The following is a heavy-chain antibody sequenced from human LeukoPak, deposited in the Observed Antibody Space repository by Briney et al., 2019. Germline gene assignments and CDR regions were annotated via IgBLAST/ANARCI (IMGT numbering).Heavy chain of an antibody. J-gene: IGHJ4*02. Sequence: PGGSLRLSCAASGFTFSSYGMHWVRQAPGKGLEWVAVISYDGGNKYYADSVKGRFTISRDNSKNTLYLQMNSLRAEDTAVYYCANGGRDGYNFPLDYWGQGTLVTVSS. CDR2: ISYDGGNK. CDR1: GFTFSSYG. CDR3: ANGGRDGYNFPLDY. D-gene: IGHD5-24*01. V-gene: IGHV3-30*18.